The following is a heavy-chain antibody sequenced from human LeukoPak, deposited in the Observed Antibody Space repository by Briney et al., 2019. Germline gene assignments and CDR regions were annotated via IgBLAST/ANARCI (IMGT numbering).Heavy chain of an antibody. D-gene: IGHD3-22*01. Sequence: GRSLRLSCAASGFTFSSYAMHWVRQAPGKGLEWVGRIKSKTDGGTTDYAAPVKGRFTISRDDSKNTLYLQMNSLKTEDTAVYYSTTGYYYDSSGYYLSAFDIWGQGTMVTVSS. CDR3: TTGYYYDSSGYYLSAFDI. CDR2: IKSKTDGGTT. J-gene: IGHJ3*02. CDR1: GFTFSSYA. V-gene: IGHV3-15*01.